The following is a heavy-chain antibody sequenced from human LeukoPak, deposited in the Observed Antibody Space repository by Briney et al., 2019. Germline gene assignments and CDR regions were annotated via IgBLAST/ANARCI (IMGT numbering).Heavy chain of an antibody. D-gene: IGHD3-9*01. CDR3: ARFIYYDILTGYRYYFDY. CDR1: GGSFSGYY. Sequence: SQTLSLTCAVYGGSFSGYYWSWIRQPPGKGLEWIGEINHSGSTNYNPSLKSRVTISVDTSKNQFSLKLSSVTAADTAVYYCARFIYYDILTGYRYYFDYWGQGTLVTVSS. J-gene: IGHJ4*02. V-gene: IGHV4-34*01. CDR2: INHSGST.